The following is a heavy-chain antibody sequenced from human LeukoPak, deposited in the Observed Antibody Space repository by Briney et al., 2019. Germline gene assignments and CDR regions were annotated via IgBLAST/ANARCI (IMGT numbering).Heavy chain of an antibody. CDR1: GYGFTSYW. Sequence: GESLKISCKGSGYGFTSYWISWVRQMPGKGLEWMGTIDPSDSYTNYRPSFQGQITISADKSISTAYLQWSSLEASDTAMYYCARHGTGRRNWFDPWGQGTLVTVSS. J-gene: IGHJ5*02. CDR2: IDPSDSYT. V-gene: IGHV5-10-1*04. CDR3: ARHGTGRRNWFDP. D-gene: IGHD1-26*01.